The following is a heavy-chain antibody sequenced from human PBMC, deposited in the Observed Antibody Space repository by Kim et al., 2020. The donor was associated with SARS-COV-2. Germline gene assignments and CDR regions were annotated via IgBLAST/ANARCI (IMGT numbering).Heavy chain of an antibody. CDR3: ANPGAYCSGGSCYSYLFDY. D-gene: IGHD2-15*01. J-gene: IGHJ4*02. CDR1: GFTFSSYA. CDR2: IRGSGGNT. Sequence: GGSLSLSCAASGFTFSSYAMSWVRQAPGKGLEWVSAIRGSGGNTYYADSVKGRFTISRDNSKNTLYLQMNSLRAEDTAVYYCANPGAYCSGGSCYSYLFDYWGQGTLVTVSS. V-gene: IGHV3-23*01.